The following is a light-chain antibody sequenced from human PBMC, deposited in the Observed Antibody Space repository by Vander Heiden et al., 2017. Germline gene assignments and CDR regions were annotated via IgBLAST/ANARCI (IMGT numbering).Light chain of an antibody. CDR3: QVWDSSSEHYV. Sequence: SYVLTQPPSVSVAPGKTAKMTGGGKNIGTKSVQWYQQKPGQAPVLVVYDDNHRPSGIPERFSGSNSGNTATLTISRVEAGDEADYYCQVWDSSSEHYVFGPGTKVTVL. J-gene: IGLJ1*01. CDR2: DDN. V-gene: IGLV3-21*03. CDR1: NIGTKS.